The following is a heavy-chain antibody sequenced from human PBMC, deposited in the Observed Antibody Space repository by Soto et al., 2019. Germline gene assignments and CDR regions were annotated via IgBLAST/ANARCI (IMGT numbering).Heavy chain of an antibody. Sequence: SETLSLTCTVSGGSISSYYWSWIRQHTGKGLEWIGYIYYSGSTNYNPSLKSRVTISVDTSKNQFSLKLSSVTAADTAVYYCARVGYCSGGSCYEDYYYYYMDVWGKGTTVTVSS. CDR2: IYYSGST. CDR1: GGSISSYY. D-gene: IGHD2-15*01. J-gene: IGHJ6*03. V-gene: IGHV4-59*01. CDR3: ARVGYCSGGSCYEDYYYYYMDV.